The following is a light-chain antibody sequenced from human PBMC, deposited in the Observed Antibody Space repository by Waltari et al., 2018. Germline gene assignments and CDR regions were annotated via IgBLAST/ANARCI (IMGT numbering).Light chain of an antibody. V-gene: IGKV3-20*01. J-gene: IGKJ1*01. CDR2: ATS. CDR3: QHYVRLPAT. Sequence: IVLTQSPGTLSLSPGERATLSCRASQSISTFLAWYQQRPGQAPRLLIYATSSRATGIPNGFSGSGSGTDFSRTISRLEPEDFAVYYCQHYVRLPATFGQGTKVEIK. CDR1: QSISTF.